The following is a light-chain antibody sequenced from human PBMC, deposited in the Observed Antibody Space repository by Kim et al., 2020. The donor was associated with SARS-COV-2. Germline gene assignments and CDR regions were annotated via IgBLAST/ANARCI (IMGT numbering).Light chain of an antibody. V-gene: IGKV3-15*01. CDR3: QQYNNWPPYT. CDR2: GAP. Sequence: VSPGERATLLCRASQSVRRNLALSQQTPGQAPRLLIYGAPTRDTGIPARFSRSGSGTEFTLTLRSLQSEDCAVYHCQQYNNWPPYTLGQGTKLEL. J-gene: IGKJ2*01. CDR1: QSVRRN.